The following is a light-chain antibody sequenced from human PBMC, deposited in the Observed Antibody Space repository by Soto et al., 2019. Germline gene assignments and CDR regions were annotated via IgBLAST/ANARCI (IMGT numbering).Light chain of an antibody. V-gene: IGKV1-9*01. Sequence: DTQLTQSPSILSASVADRVTLTCLSSQDVSDFLAWYQHPPGKAPNLLIYAGYTLQSGVPSRFSGSGSGTEFSLTITGLQPEDFVTYYCQYLNGAPTITFGQGTRLEIK. CDR3: QYLNGAPTIT. J-gene: IGKJ5*01. CDR1: QDVSDF. CDR2: AGY.